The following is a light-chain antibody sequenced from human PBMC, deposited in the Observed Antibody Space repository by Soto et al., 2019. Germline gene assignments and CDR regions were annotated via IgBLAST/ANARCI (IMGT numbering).Light chain of an antibody. CDR2: DAS. Sequence: EVVLTQSPDTLSLPPGERATLSCRASQSISSYLAWYQQKPGQAPRLLIYDASSRATGIPARFSGSGSGTDFTLTISSLEPEDFAVYYCQQHSHWPPWTFGQGTKVDIK. J-gene: IGKJ1*01. CDR3: QQHSHWPPWT. V-gene: IGKV3-11*01. CDR1: QSISSY.